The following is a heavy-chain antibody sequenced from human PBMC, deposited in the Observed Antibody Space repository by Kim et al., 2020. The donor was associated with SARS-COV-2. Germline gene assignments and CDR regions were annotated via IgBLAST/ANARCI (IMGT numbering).Heavy chain of an antibody. Sequence: YADSVKGRFTISRDNSKNTLYLQMNSLRAEDTAVYYCAKGAYQLRLGELSWGQGTLVTVSS. D-gene: IGHD3-16*01. CDR3: AKGAYQLRLGELS. J-gene: IGHJ5*02. V-gene: IGHV3-23*01.